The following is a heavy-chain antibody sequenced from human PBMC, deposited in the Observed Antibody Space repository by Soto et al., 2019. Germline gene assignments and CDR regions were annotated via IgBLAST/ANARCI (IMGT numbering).Heavy chain of an antibody. CDR2: TYDGGRT. CDR1: GVSVSDSY. V-gene: IGHV4-4*07. Sequence: QVYLQESGPGLVKPSETLSLTCTVSGVSVSDSYWNWIRQPAGKGLEWIARTYDGGRTNFNPSLESRITISVDTSKNQFSLTLTSVTAADTAIYYCARALPAFSYHMDVWGQGHAVAVSS. J-gene: IGHJ6*02. CDR3: ARALPAFSYHMDV. D-gene: IGHD2-2*01.